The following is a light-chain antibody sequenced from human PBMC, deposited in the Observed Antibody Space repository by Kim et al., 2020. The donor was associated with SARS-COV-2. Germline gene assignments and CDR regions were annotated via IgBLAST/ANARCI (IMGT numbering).Light chain of an antibody. Sequence: EIVLTQSPGTLSLSPGDRATLSCRASQPIDTGYLAWLQQNPGQPPRLLIYSTSTRATGIPDRFSGSGSGTDFTLTVTRLEPEDFAVYYCQQYQQSPRTFGQGTKLEIK. CDR1: QPIDTGY. CDR3: QQYQQSPRT. J-gene: IGKJ2*01. CDR2: STS. V-gene: IGKV3-20*01.